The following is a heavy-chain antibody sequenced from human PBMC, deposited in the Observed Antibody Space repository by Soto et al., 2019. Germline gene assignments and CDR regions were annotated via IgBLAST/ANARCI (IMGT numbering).Heavy chain of an antibody. V-gene: IGHV4-39*07. CDR1: GGSISSSRCH. D-gene: IGHD3-22*01. Sequence: SETLSLTCSVSGGSISSSRCHWGWIRQPPGKGLEWIASIKYSGTTFYNPSLKSRVTISVDTSKNQFSLKLSSVTAADTAVYYCARERGGSYDSSGFPPYFDYWGQGTLVTVSS. CDR3: ARERGGSYDSSGFPPYFDY. J-gene: IGHJ4*02. CDR2: IKYSGTT.